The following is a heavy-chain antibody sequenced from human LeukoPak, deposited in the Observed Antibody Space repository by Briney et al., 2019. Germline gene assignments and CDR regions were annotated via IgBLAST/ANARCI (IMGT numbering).Heavy chain of an antibody. V-gene: IGHV4-4*02. D-gene: IGHD3-22*01. J-gene: IGHJ4*02. Sequence: SGTLSLTCAVSGGSISSSNWWSWVRPPPGKGLEWIGEIYHSGSTNYNPSLKSRVTISVDKSKNQFSLKLSSVTAADTAVYYCARCYDSSGYYCDYWGQGTLVTVSS. CDR3: ARCYDSSGYYCDY. CDR1: GGSISSSNW. CDR2: IYHSGST.